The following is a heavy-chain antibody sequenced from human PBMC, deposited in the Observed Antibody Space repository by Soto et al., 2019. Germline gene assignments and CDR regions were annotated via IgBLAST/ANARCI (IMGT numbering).Heavy chain of an antibody. CDR1: GDSIRSSSYS. CDR3: ARDSSQPHSARTGYYAPYYYYGMDV. Sequence: PSETLSLTCTVSGDSIRSSSYSRGWIRQPPGEWLEWIGTIYYSGSNYYYYNPSLKSRVTISVDTSKNQFSLKLSSVTAADTAVYYCARDSSQPHSARTGYYAPYYYYGMDVWGQGTTVTVSS. CDR2: IYYSGSNYY. J-gene: IGHJ6*02. V-gene: IGHV4-39*02. D-gene: IGHD3-9*01.